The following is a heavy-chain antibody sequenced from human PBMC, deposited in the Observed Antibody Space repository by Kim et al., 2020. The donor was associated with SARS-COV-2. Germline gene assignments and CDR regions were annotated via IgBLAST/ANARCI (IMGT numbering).Heavy chain of an antibody. V-gene: IGHV5-51*01. J-gene: IGHJ2*01. Sequence: YSPSIKGQVTISADKSISTAYLQWSSLKASDTAMYYCARHREGGYWYFDLWGRGTLVTVSS. CDR3: ARHREGGYWYFDL.